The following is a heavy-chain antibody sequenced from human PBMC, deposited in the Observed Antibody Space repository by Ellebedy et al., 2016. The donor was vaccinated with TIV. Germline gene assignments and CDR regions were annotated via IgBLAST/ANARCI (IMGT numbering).Heavy chain of an antibody. CDR3: AKDRRCSGCPAVPCFDY. D-gene: IGHD6-19*01. CDR2: LSGRGGRT. J-gene: IGHJ4*02. CDR1: GFTFSSYA. V-gene: IGHV3-23*01. Sequence: GESLKISCAASGFTFSSYAMSWVRQAPGKGLDWVSALSGRGGRTDYADSVKGRFTISRDNSRNTLYLQMNSLRAEDTAVYYCAKDRRCSGCPAVPCFDYWGQGTLVTVSS.